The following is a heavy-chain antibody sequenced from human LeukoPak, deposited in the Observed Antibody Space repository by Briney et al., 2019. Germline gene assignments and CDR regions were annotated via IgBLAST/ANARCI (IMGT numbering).Heavy chain of an antibody. Sequence: SETLSLTCTVSGGSITSYYWSWIRQPAGKAPEWIGRIHSSGIINYNPPLKSRVTISLDYSNNQVSLKLNNVTAADTAVYYCVRDEANSGYPDYWGQGTLATVSS. D-gene: IGHD3-22*01. CDR3: VRDEANSGYPDY. J-gene: IGHJ4*02. CDR2: IHSSGII. V-gene: IGHV4-4*07. CDR1: GGSITSYY.